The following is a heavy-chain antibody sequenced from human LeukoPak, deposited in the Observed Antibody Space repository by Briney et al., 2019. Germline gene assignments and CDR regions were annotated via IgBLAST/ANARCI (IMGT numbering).Heavy chain of an antibody. CDR2: FDPEHGDT. V-gene: IGHV1-24*01. CDR1: GYSLTELS. CDR3: ATEDLIAAVDTGLDY. J-gene: IGHJ4*02. Sequence: ASVKVSCKVSGYSLTELSMHWVRQAPGKGLEWMGSFDPEHGDTIYAQRLQGRVTMTEDTSTDTAYMELSSLRSEDTAVYYCATEDLIAAVDTGLDYCGQGTLVTVSS. D-gene: IGHD6-13*01.